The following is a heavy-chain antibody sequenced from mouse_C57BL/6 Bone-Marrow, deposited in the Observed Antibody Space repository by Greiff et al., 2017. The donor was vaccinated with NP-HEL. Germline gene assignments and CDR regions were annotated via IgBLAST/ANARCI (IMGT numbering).Heavy chain of an antibody. V-gene: IGHV1-53*01. D-gene: IGHD1-1*01. J-gene: IGHJ1*03. Sequence: QVQLQQPGTELVKPGASVKLSCKASGYTFTSYWMHWVKQRPGQGLEWIGNINPSNGGTNYNEKFKSKATLTVDKSSSTAYMQLSSLTSEDSAVYYGARGETVVALRWYFDVWGTGTTVTVSS. CDR3: ARGETVVALRWYFDV. CDR2: INPSNGGT. CDR1: GYTFTSYW.